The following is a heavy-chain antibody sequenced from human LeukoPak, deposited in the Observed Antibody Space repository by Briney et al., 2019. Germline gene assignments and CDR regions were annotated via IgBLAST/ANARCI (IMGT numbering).Heavy chain of an antibody. D-gene: IGHD6-13*01. CDR2: IKQDGSEK. Sequence: GGSLRLSRAASGFTFSSYWMSWVRQAPGKGLEWVANIKQDGSEKYYVDSVKGRFTISRDNAKNSLYLQMNSLRAEDTALYYCAKDPQQQPGYYFDYWGQGTLVTVSS. V-gene: IGHV3-7*03. J-gene: IGHJ4*02. CDR3: AKDPQQQPGYYFDY. CDR1: GFTFSSYW.